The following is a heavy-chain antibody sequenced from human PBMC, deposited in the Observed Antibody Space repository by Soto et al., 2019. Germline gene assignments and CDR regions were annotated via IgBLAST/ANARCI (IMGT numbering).Heavy chain of an antibody. Sequence: SETLSLTCTVSGGSISSGGYYWSWIRQHPGKGLEWIGYIYYSGSTYYNPSLKSRVTISVDTSKNQFSLKLSSVTAADTAVYYCARGPLYVVVVAASLLFDYWGQGTLVTVSS. D-gene: IGHD2-15*01. J-gene: IGHJ4*02. CDR2: IYYSGST. CDR1: GGSISSGGYY. V-gene: IGHV4-31*03. CDR3: ARGPLYVVVVAASLLFDY.